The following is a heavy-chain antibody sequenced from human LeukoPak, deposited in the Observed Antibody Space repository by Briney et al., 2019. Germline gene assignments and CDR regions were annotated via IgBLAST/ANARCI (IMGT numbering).Heavy chain of an antibody. Sequence: ASVKVSCKASGYTFTGYYMHWVRQAPGQGLEWMGWINPNSGGTNYAQKFQGRVTMTRDTSNSTAYMELSRLRSDDTAVYYCARAGVWFGEITDYWGQGTLVTVSS. J-gene: IGHJ4*02. CDR3: ARAGVWFGEITDY. V-gene: IGHV1-2*02. D-gene: IGHD3-10*01. CDR1: GYTFTGYY. CDR2: INPNSGGT.